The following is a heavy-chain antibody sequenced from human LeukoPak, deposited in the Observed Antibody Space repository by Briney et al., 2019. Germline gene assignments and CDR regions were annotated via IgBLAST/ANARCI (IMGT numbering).Heavy chain of an antibody. CDR1: GFTFSSYW. V-gene: IGHV3-48*01. J-gene: IGHJ4*02. CDR3: ARTYYDFWSGYYFDY. CDR2: ISDSGI. Sequence: GGSLRLSCAASGFTFSSYWMSWVRQAPGKGLEWVSYISDSGILYADSVKGRFTISRDNARKSLYLQMNSLRAEDTAVYYCARTYYDFWSGYYFDYWGQGTLVTVSS. D-gene: IGHD3-3*01.